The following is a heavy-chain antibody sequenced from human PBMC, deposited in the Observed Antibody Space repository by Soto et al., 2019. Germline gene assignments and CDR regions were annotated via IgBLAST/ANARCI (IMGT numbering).Heavy chain of an antibody. Sequence: SETLSLTCAVYGGSFSGYYWSWIRQPPGKGLEWIGEINHSGSTNYNPSLKSRVTISVDTSKNQFSLKLSSVTAADTAVYYCARDSVGYDFWSGYYGFEYWGQGTLVTVSS. CDR2: INHSGST. CDR1: GGSFSGYY. J-gene: IGHJ4*02. D-gene: IGHD3-3*01. CDR3: ARDSVGYDFWSGYYGFEY. V-gene: IGHV4-34*01.